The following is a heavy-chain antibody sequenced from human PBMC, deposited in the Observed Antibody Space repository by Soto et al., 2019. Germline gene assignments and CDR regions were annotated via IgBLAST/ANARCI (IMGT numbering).Heavy chain of an antibody. CDR3: AKDRGYSYGIYYYYYGMDV. CDR2: ISGSGGST. Sequence: GGSLRLSCAASGFTFSSYAMSWVRQAPGKGLEWVSAISGSGGSTYYADSVKGRFTISRDNSKNTLYLQMNSLRAEDTAVYYCAKDRGYSYGIYYYYYGMDVWGQGTTVTVSS. D-gene: IGHD5-18*01. CDR1: GFTFSSYA. J-gene: IGHJ6*02. V-gene: IGHV3-23*01.